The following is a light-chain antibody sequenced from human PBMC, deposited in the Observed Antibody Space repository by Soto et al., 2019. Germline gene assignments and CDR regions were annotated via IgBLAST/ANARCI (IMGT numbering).Light chain of an antibody. Sequence: VLTQAPATLSVSAGERATLSWRASQTINNNVAWYQLKDGQVPRLVIYGASTRATDIPARFSGSAYGTEFNLTISSLQSEDFAEYHCQQYNNWPQTFGQGTKVDIK. CDR1: QTINNN. J-gene: IGKJ1*01. CDR3: QQYNNWPQT. CDR2: GAS. V-gene: IGKV3-15*01.